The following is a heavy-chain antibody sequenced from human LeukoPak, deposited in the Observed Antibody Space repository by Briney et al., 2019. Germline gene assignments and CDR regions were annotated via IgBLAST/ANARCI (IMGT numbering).Heavy chain of an antibody. CDR1: GFTFSTYW. J-gene: IGHJ1*01. D-gene: IGHD3-22*01. V-gene: IGHV3-74*01. CDR2: IKSDGST. CDR3: ARAPSEIGGYYPEYFRH. Sequence: PGGSLRLSCAASGFTFSTYWMHWVRQAPGKGLLWVSRIKSDGSTNYADSVKGRFTISRDNAKNTVSLQVNSLRAEDTGVYYCARAPSEIGGYYPEYFRHWGQGTLVTVSS.